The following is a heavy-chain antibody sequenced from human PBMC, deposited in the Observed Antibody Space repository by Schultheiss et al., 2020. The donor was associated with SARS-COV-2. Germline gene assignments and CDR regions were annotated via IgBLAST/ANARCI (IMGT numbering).Heavy chain of an antibody. D-gene: IGHD3-22*01. V-gene: IGHV4-59*08. CDR1: GGSFSSYY. Sequence: SETLSLTCAVYGGSFSSYYWSWIRQPPGKGLEWIGYIYYSGSTNYNPSLKSRVTISVDTSKNQFSLKLSSVTAADTAVYYCARSPDYYDSSGYMLDYWGQGTLVTVSS. CDR3: ARSPDYYDSSGYMLDY. J-gene: IGHJ4*02. CDR2: IYYSGST.